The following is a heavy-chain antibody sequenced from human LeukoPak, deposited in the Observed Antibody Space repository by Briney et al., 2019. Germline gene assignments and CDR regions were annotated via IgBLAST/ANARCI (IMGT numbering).Heavy chain of an antibody. CDR1: GFTFSSYG. J-gene: IGHJ4*02. CDR2: IWYDGSNK. CDR3: ARARDWNDFDC. Sequence: GGSLRLSCAASGFTFSSYGMHWVRQAPGKGLEWVAVIWYDGSNKYYADSVKGRFTISRDNSKNTLYLQMNSLRAEDTAVYYCARARDWNDFDCWGQGTLVTVSS. D-gene: IGHD1-1*01. V-gene: IGHV3-33*01.